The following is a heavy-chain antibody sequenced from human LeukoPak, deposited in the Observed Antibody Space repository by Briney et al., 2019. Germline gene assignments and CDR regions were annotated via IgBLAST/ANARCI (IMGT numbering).Heavy chain of an antibody. J-gene: IGHJ5*02. CDR2: VNDSGGT. CDR3: ARGRRSLLWFGELSGFDP. CDR1: IDSFTNYY. D-gene: IGHD3-10*01. Sequence: SETLSLTCAVYIDSFTNYYWNWIRQTPGKGLEWIGEVNDSGGTNINPSLRSRVILSVDTSKNQFSLKLISVTAADTAVYYCARGRRSLLWFGELSGFDPWGQGTLVTVSS. V-gene: IGHV4-34*01.